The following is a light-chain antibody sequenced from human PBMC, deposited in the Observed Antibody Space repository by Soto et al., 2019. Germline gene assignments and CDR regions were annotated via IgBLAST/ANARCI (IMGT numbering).Light chain of an antibody. J-gene: IGLJ1*01. CDR2: EVS. CDR1: SSDVGGYNY. CDR3: GSYTSSSTRV. Sequence: QSALTQPASVSGSPGQSITISCTGTSSDVGGYNYVSWYQQHPGKAPKLMIYEVSNRPSGVSNRFSGSKSGNTASLTISGLQVEDEADYSSGSYTSSSTRVFGTGPSSPS. V-gene: IGLV2-14*01.